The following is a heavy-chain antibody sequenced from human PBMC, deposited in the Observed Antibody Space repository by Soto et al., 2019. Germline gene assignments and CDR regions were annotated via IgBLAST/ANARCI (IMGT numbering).Heavy chain of an antibody. CDR1: GGTFSSYA. J-gene: IGHJ4*02. Sequence: QVQLVQSGAEVKKPGSSVKVSCKASGGTFSSYAISWVRQAPGQGLEWMGGIIPIFGTANYAQRFRGGVHPFLGTGNYAKKFQGRVTITADESTSTAYMELSSLRSEDTAVYYCARDIGGGYSGSGGRDYWGQGTLVTVSS. D-gene: IGHD1-26*01. V-gene: IGHV1-69*12. CDR3: ARDIGGGYSGSGGRDY. CDR2: IIPIFGTA.